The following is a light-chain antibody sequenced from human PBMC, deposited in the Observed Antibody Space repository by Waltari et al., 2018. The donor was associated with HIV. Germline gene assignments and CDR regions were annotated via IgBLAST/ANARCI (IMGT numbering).Light chain of an antibody. J-gene: IGLJ2*01. CDR3: TSDTSRKTLI. V-gene: IGLV2-14*01. Sequence: QSALTQPASVSGSPGHSITISCTGTSRDLGSSQYVSWYKHHPDKAPKLIIFEVKSRASGVSTRFSGSKAGNTASLIISGLQAEEEADYYCTSDTSRKTLIFGGGTKVTVL. CDR1: SRDLGSSQY. CDR2: EVK.